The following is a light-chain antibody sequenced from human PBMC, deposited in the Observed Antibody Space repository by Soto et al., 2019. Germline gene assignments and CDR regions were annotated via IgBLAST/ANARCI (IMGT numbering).Light chain of an antibody. CDR1: QSLTTNH. CDR3: QHYGRSPPMYT. CDR2: GAS. J-gene: IGKJ2*01. Sequence: EIVLTQSPGTLSSSPGEIVTLSCTASQSLTTNHLAWDQRKPGQAPRLLIYGASNRATGVPDRFSGSGSRTDFTLTITRLEPEDFGVYYCQHYGRSPPMYTFGQNTKLGVK. V-gene: IGKV3-20*01.